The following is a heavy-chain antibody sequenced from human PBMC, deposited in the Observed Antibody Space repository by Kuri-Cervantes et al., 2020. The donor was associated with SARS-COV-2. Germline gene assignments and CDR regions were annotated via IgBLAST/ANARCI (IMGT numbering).Heavy chain of an antibody. CDR1: GESFSDYY. Sequence: SETLSLTCAVYGESFSDYYWTWIRQPPGKGLEWIGEINHSGSTNYNPSLKSRVTISVDTSKDQFSLKLSSVTAADTAVYYCARGPRYCSSTSCYPLDAFDIWGQGTMVTVSS. CDR3: ARGPRYCSSTSCYPLDAFDI. D-gene: IGHD2-2*01. J-gene: IGHJ3*02. V-gene: IGHV4-34*01. CDR2: INHSGST.